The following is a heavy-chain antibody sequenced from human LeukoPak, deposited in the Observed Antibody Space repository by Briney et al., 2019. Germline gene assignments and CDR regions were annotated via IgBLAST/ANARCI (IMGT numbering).Heavy chain of an antibody. Sequence: SETLSLTCTVSGGSISSYYWSWIRQPAGKGLEWIGRIYTSGSTNYNPSLKSRVTMSVDTSKNQFSLKLSSVTAADTAVYYCARDGYCTNGVCYRGYAFDIWGQGTMVTVSS. CDR3: ARDGYCTNGVCYRGYAFDI. V-gene: IGHV4-4*07. J-gene: IGHJ3*02. D-gene: IGHD2-8*01. CDR1: GGSISSYY. CDR2: IYTSGST.